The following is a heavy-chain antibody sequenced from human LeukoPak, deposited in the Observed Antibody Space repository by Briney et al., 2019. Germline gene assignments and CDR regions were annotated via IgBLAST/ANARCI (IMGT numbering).Heavy chain of an antibody. J-gene: IGHJ4*02. CDR1: GFTFITYA. D-gene: IGHD4-17*01. CDR3: ARRDSGDGDYV. Sequence: GGSLRLSCAASGFTFITYAMAWVRQAPGKGLEWVSGISGSGGHTYYEDSVKGRFTISRDNSKNTLYLQMNSLSAEDTAVYYCARRDSGDGDYVWGQGTLVTVSS. CDR2: ISGSGGHT. V-gene: IGHV3-23*01.